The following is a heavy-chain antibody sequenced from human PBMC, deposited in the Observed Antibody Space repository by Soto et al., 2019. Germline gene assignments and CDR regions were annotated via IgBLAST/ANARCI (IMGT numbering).Heavy chain of an antibody. V-gene: IGHV4-31*03. Sequence: QVQLQESGPGLVKPSQTLSLTCTVSGGSITSGGYCWTWIRQHPVKGLEWMGYIYYSGSTSYNPSLKSRVTIAIDTAKNQFSLKLTSVTAADTAVYYCARDGDYFGSGSPPLLSRWGQGTLVTVSS. CDR1: GGSITSGGYC. J-gene: IGHJ1*01. CDR2: IYYSGST. CDR3: ARDGDYFGSGSPPLLSR. D-gene: IGHD3-10*01.